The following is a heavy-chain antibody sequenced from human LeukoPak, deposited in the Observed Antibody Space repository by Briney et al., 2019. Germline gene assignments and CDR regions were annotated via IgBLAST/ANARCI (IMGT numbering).Heavy chain of an antibody. D-gene: IGHD3-10*01. J-gene: IGHJ5*02. V-gene: IGHV2-5*01. CDR2: IYLNDDK. Sequence: SGPTLVKPTQTLTLTCTFSGFSLSTSGVGGGWVRQPPVKALEWLALIYLNDDKRYSPYLKSRLTITNDTYKNQVVFTMTNMDPVDTATYYCARRPMAGLNWFDPWGKGTLVTVSS. CDR3: ARRPMAGLNWFDP. CDR1: GFSLSTSGVG.